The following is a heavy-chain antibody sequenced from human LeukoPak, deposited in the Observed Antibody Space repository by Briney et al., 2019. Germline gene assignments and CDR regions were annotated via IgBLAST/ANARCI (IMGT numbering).Heavy chain of an antibody. CDR2: IYHSGST. Sequence: SETLSLTCTVSGYSISSGYYWGWIRQPPGKGLEWIGSIYHSGSTYYNPSLKSRVTISVDTSMNQFSLKLSSVTAADTAVYYCARDSYYDSSFGYWGQGTLVTVSS. V-gene: IGHV4-38-2*02. CDR3: ARDSYYDSSFGY. CDR1: GYSISSGYY. D-gene: IGHD3-22*01. J-gene: IGHJ4*02.